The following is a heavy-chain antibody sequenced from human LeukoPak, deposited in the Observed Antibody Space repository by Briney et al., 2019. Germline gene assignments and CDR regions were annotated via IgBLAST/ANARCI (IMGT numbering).Heavy chain of an antibody. J-gene: IGHJ3*02. CDR2: IYYSGST. CDR3: ARNGFTMFGVDAFDI. CDR1: GGSISSYY. Sequence: PSETLSLTCTVSGGSISSYYWSWIRQPPGKGLEWIGYIYYSGSTNYNPSLKSRVTISVDTSKNQFSLKLSSVTAADTAVYYFARNGFTMFGVDAFDIWAQGTMVTVFS. D-gene: IGHD3-10*02. V-gene: IGHV4-59*01.